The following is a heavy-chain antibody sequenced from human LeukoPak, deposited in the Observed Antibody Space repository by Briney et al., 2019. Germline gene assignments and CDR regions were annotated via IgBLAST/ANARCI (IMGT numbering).Heavy chain of an antibody. J-gene: IGHJ4*02. CDR1: GYTFTRYA. D-gene: IGHD2-15*01. Sequence: ASVKVSCKASGYTFTRYAMHWVRQAPGQRLEWMGWINAGNGNTKYSQKFQGRVTITRDTSASTAYMELSSLRSGDTAVYYCAVGDIVVVVALDYWGQGTLVTVSS. CDR3: AVGDIVVVVALDY. CDR2: INAGNGNT. V-gene: IGHV1-3*01.